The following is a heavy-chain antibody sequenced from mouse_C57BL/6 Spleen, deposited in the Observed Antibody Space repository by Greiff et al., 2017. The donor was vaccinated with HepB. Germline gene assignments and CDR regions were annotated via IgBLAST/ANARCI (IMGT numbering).Heavy chain of an antibody. J-gene: IGHJ1*03. D-gene: IGHD1-1*01. CDR3: ARYGYGSSYRYFDV. CDR2: IRNKANGYTT. CDR1: GFTFTDYY. V-gene: IGHV7-3*01. Sequence: EVKLMESGGGLVQPGGSLSLSCAASGFTFTDYYMSWVRQPPGKALEWLGFIRNKANGYTTEYSASVKGRFTISRDNSQSILYLQMNARRAEDSATYYCARYGYGSSYRYFDVWGTGTTVTVSS.